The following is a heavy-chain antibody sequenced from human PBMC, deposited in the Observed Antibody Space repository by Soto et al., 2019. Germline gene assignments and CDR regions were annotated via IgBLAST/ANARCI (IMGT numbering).Heavy chain of an antibody. CDR1: GFTFSSYG. CDR3: AKQHATMVRGIILPDYYYGMDV. CDR2: ISYDGSNK. D-gene: IGHD3-10*01. J-gene: IGHJ6*02. V-gene: IGHV3-30*18. Sequence: QVQLVESGGGVVQPGRSLRLSCADSGFTFSSYGMHWVRQAPGKGLEWVAVISYDGSNKYYADSVTGRFTISRDNSKNTLYLQMNSLRAEDTAVYYCAKQHATMVRGIILPDYYYGMDVWGQGTTVTVSS.